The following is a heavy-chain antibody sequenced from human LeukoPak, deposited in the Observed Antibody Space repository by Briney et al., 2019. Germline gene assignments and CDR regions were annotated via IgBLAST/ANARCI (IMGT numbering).Heavy chain of an antibody. D-gene: IGHD4-17*01. CDR3: AWGDYDLYFDH. J-gene: IGHJ4*02. V-gene: IGHV1-69*04. CDR1: GGTFSSYA. CDR2: IIPILGIA. Sequence: ASVKVSCKASGGTFSSYAISWVRQAPGQGLEWMGRIIPILGIANYAQKFQGRVTITADKSTSTAYMELSSLRSEDTAVYYCAWGDYDLYFDHWGQGTLVTVSS.